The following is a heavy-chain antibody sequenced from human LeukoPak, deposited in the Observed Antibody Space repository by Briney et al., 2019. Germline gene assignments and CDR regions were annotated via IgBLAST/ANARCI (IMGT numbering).Heavy chain of an antibody. Sequence: SETLSLTCTVSGGSISSGGYYWSWIRQHPGKGLEWIGYIYYSGSTYYNPSLKSRVTISVDTSKNQFSLKLSSVTAADTAVYYCARAPIVVVIFDYWGQGTLVSVSS. CDR2: IYYSGST. D-gene: IGHD3-22*01. CDR1: GGSISSGGYY. J-gene: IGHJ4*02. V-gene: IGHV4-31*03. CDR3: ARAPIVVVIFDY.